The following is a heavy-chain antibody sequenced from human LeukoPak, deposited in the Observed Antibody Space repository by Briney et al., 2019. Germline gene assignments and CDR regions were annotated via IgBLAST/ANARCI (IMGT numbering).Heavy chain of an antibody. Sequence: SETLSLTCAVYSGSFSGYYWSWIRQPPGKGLEWIGEINHSGSTNYNPSLKSRVTISVDTSKNQFSLKLSSVTAADTAVYYCARGRSVLRFLEWLPRTNWFDPWGQGTLVTVSS. CDR1: SGSFSGYY. J-gene: IGHJ5*02. D-gene: IGHD3-3*01. CDR2: INHSGST. CDR3: ARGRSVLRFLEWLPRTNWFDP. V-gene: IGHV4-34*01.